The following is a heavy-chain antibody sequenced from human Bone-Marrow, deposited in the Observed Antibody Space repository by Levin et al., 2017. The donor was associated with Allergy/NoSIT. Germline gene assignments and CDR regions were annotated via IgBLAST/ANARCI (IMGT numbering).Heavy chain of an antibody. Sequence: LHWVRQAPGQSLEWMGSINSATGNTKYSQQFQGRVTISSDTSATTAYMELSSLTSEDTAVYYCARRGEIMNRGFITNMPPGAFDIWGQGTMVIVSP. CDR2: INSATGNT. V-gene: IGHV1-3*04. CDR3: ARRGEIMNRGFITNMPPGAFDI. D-gene: IGHD3-16*01. J-gene: IGHJ3*02.